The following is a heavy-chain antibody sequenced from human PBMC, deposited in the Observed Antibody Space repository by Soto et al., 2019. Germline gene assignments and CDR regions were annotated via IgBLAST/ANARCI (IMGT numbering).Heavy chain of an antibody. D-gene: IGHD3-9*01. V-gene: IGHV4-4*02. J-gene: IGHJ6*02. Sequence: QVQLQESGPGLVKPSGTLSLTCAVSGGSISSSNWWSWVRQPPGKGLEWIGEIYHSGSTNYNPSLKSRVTISVDKSKNQLSLKLSSVTAADTAVYYCARDRGYDILTGYYNSYSYFGMDVWGQGTAVTVSS. CDR3: ARDRGYDILTGYYNSYSYFGMDV. CDR1: GGSISSSNW. CDR2: IYHSGST.